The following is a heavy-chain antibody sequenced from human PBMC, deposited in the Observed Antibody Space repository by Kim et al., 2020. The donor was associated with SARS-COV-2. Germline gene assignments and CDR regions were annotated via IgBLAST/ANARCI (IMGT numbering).Heavy chain of an antibody. CDR3: ARVNDYDSSGYDY. CDR1: GFTFSSYA. J-gene: IGHJ4*02. CDR2: ISYDGSNK. D-gene: IGHD3-22*01. Sequence: GGSLRLSCAASGFTFSSYAMHWVRQAPGKGLEWVAVISYDGSNKYYADSVKGRFTISRDNSKNTLYLQMNSLRAEDTAVYYCARVNDYDSSGYDYWGQGTLVTVSS. V-gene: IGHV3-30*04.